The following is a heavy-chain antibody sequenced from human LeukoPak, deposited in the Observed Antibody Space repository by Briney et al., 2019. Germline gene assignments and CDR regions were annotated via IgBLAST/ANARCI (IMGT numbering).Heavy chain of an antibody. V-gene: IGHV4-39*01. J-gene: IGHJ5*02. CDR2: IYYSGST. Sequence: SETLSLTCTVSGGSISSSSYYWGWIRQPPGKGLEWIGSIYYSGSTYYNPSLKSRVTISVDTSKNQFSLKLSSVTAADTAVYYCARHEGPTVTGWFDPWGQGTLVTVSS. CDR3: ARHEGPTVTGWFDP. D-gene: IGHD4-11*01. CDR1: GGSISSSSYY.